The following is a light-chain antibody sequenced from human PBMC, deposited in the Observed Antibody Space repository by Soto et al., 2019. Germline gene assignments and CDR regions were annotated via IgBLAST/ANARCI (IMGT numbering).Light chain of an antibody. CDR1: SSDVGSYNL. J-gene: IGLJ3*02. V-gene: IGLV2-23*01. CDR2: EGS. CDR3: CSYAGSSPWV. Sequence: QSALTQPASVSGSPGQSITISCTGTSSDVGSYNLVSWYQQHPGKAPKLMIYEGSKRPSGVSNRFSGSKSVNPASLTISGLQAEHEADYYCCSYAGSSPWVFGGGTKLTVL.